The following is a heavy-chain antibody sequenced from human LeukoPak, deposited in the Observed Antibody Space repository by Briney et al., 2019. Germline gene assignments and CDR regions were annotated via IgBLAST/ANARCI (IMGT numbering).Heavy chain of an antibody. CDR1: GYSFTSYW. V-gene: IGHV5-51*01. Sequence: GESLKISCKGSGYSFTSYWIGWVRQMPGKGLEWMGIIYPGDSDTRYSPSFQGQVTISADKSISTAYLQWSSLKASDTAMYYCARGASLGVTMVRGVMSGWFDPWGQGTLVTVSS. D-gene: IGHD3-10*01. CDR3: ARGASLGVTMVRGVMSGWFDP. J-gene: IGHJ5*02. CDR2: IYPGDSDT.